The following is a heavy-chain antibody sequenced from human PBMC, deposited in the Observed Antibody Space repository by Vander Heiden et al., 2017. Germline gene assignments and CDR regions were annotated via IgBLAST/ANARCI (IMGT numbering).Heavy chain of an antibody. D-gene: IGHD4-4*01. CDR2: ITGHGGTT. V-gene: IGHV3-43*01. CDR3: AKEADYSFPHFDN. CDR1: GFTFDHFT. Sequence: EVQLVESGGAVIQPGGSLRLSCAASGFTFDHFTMHWVRQVPGKGLEWVSLITGHGGTTNYADSVRGRFTVSRDNNKNSLFLQMSSLRTEDTALYYCAKEADYSFPHFDNWGQGTLGTVSS. J-gene: IGHJ4*02.